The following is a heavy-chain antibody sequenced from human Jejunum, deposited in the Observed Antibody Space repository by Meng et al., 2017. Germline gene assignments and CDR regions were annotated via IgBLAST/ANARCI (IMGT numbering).Heavy chain of an antibody. CDR1: GFTFSNYW. D-gene: IGHD5-12*01. CDR2: ISTDGSST. Sequence: GESLKISCAASGFTFSNYWGHWVRQAPGKGLVWVSRISTDGSSTYYADSVKGRFTISRDNAKNTLYLQMNDLRAEDTAVYYCARGASGYGNFDYWGQGALVTVYS. V-gene: IGHV3-74*01. CDR3: ARGASGYGNFDY. J-gene: IGHJ4*02.